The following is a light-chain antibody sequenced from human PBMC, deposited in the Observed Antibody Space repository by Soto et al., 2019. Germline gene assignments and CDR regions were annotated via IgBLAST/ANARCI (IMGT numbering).Light chain of an antibody. CDR2: AAS. J-gene: IGKJ3*01. CDR1: QGSRND. CDR3: LQKYFYPFT. V-gene: IGKV1-6*01. Sequence: AIQMTQSPSSLSASVGDRVTITCRASQGSRNDLDWFQQKPVKAPTLLIYAASNLQSGVPARFSGSGSGTDFTLTISSLQPEDFATYYCLQKYFYPFTFGPGTKVDIK.